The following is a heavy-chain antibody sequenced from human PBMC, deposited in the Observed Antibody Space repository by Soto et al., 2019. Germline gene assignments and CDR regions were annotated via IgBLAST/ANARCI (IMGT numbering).Heavy chain of an antibody. Sequence: ASVKVSCKASGGTFSSYAIIWVRQAPGQGLEWMGGIIPIFGTANYAQKFQGRVTITADGSTSTAYMELSSLRSEDTAVYYCARYDSSGFYGMDVWGQGTTVTVSS. J-gene: IGHJ6*02. CDR3: ARYDSSGFYGMDV. V-gene: IGHV1-69*13. CDR1: GGTFSSYA. D-gene: IGHD3-22*01. CDR2: IIPIFGTA.